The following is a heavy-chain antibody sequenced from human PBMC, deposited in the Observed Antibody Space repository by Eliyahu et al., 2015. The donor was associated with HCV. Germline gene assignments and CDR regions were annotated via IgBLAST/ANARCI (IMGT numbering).Heavy chain of an antibody. Sequence: QITLKESGPTLVKPTQTLTLSCTFXXFSLSTTGVXVGWIRQPPGKALEWLALIYWNDDKRYSPSLKSRLTITKDTSKNQVVLTMTNMDPVDTATYYCAHTPDLAITFGIYFDYWGQGTLVTVSS. D-gene: IGHD3-16*01. J-gene: IGHJ4*02. V-gene: IGHV2-5*01. CDR1: XFSLSTTGVX. CDR3: AHTPDLAITFGIYFDY. CDR2: IYWNDDK.